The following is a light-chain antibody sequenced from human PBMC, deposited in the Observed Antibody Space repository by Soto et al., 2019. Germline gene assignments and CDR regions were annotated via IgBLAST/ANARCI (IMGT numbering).Light chain of an antibody. CDR1: QSISSNS. CDR3: QQYAISPVT. Sequence: EIVLTQSPGTLSLSPGETATLSCRASQSISSNSLAWYQQKTGQPPRLLIYGASSRATGIPDRFSGSGSETDFTLTIARLEPEDFAGYYCQQYAISPVTFGQGTRLEI. CDR2: GAS. V-gene: IGKV3-20*01. J-gene: IGKJ5*01.